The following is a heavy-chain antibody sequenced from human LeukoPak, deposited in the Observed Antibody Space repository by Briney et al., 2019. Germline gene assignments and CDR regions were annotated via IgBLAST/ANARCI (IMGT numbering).Heavy chain of an antibody. V-gene: IGHV3-15*07. D-gene: IGHD3-22*01. CDR3: TQGSGFYYDY. CDR1: GLTVSNVW. J-gene: IGHJ4*02. CDR2: IKSKKDGGTT. Sequence: GGSLRLSCAVSGLTVSNVWMNWVRQAPGKGLEWVGRIKSKKDGGTTEFAAPVRGRFTISRDDSQNTLYLQMNSLTSDDTAVYYCTQGSGFYYDYWGQGTPVTVSS.